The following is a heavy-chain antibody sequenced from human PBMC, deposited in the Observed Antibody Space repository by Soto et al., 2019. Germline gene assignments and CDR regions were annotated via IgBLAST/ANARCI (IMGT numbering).Heavy chain of an antibody. V-gene: IGHV1-69*02. CDR1: GGTFSSYT. Sequence: QVQLVQSGAEVKKPGSSVKVSCKASGGTFSSYTISWVRQAPGQGLEWMGRIIPILGIANYAQKFQGRVTIXXDXSXXTAYMELSSLRSEDTAVYNCARGGASSSWLGPFDYWGQGTLVTVSS. D-gene: IGHD6-13*01. CDR2: IIPILGIA. J-gene: IGHJ4*02. CDR3: ARGGASSSWLGPFDY.